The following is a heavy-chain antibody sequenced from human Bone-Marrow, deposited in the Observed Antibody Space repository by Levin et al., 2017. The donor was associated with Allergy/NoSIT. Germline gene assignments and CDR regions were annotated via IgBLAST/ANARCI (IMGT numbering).Heavy chain of an antibody. Sequence: ASVKVSCKASGYTFTSYDINWVRQATGQGLEWMGWMNPNSGNTGYAQKFQGRVTMTRNTSISTAYMELSSLRSEDTAVYYCARGLGSITMVRGVIIRFDPWGQGTLVTVSS. J-gene: IGHJ5*02. CDR2: MNPNSGNT. D-gene: IGHD3-10*01. CDR3: ARGLGSITMVRGVIIRFDP. CDR1: GYTFTSYD. V-gene: IGHV1-8*01.